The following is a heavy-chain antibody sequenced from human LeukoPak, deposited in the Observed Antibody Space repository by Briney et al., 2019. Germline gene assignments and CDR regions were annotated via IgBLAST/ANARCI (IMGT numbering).Heavy chain of an antibody. D-gene: IGHD1-26*01. CDR1: GGSISSGSYY. CDR2: IYTSGST. J-gene: IGHJ4*02. CDR3: ARGKGSYWFDY. Sequence: PSETLSLTCTVSGGSISSGSYYWSWIRQPAGKGLEWIGRIYTSGSTNYNPSLKSRVTISVDTSKNQFSLKLSSVTAADTAVYYCARGKGSYWFDYWGQGTLVTVSS. V-gene: IGHV4-61*02.